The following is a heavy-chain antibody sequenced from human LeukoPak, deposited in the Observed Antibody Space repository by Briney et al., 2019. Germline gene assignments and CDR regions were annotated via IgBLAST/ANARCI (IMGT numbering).Heavy chain of an antibody. CDR3: ARVLWQLVIHHYYYMDV. V-gene: IGHV4-39*02. Sequence: PSETMSLTCTVSGGSISSSSYYWGWIRQPPGKGLEWIGSIYYSGSTYYNPSLKSRVTISVDTSKNQFSLKLSSVTAADTAVYYCARVLWQLVIHHYYYMDVWGKGTTVTVSS. J-gene: IGHJ6*03. CDR2: IYYSGST. D-gene: IGHD3-16*02. CDR1: GGSISSSSYY.